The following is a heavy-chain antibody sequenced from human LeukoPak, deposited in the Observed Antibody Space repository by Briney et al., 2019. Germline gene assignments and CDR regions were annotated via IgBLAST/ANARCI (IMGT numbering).Heavy chain of an antibody. J-gene: IGHJ3*02. V-gene: IGHV3-7*03. CDR1: GFTFSDYY. CDR3: AREGYGPYDAFDI. CDR2: IKQDGSEK. D-gene: IGHD5-12*01. Sequence: GGSLRLSCAASGFTFSDYYMTWIRQAPGKGLEWVANIKQDGSEKHYVDSVKGRFTISRDNAKNSLYLQMNSLRAEDTAVYYCAREGYGPYDAFDIWGQGTMVTVSS.